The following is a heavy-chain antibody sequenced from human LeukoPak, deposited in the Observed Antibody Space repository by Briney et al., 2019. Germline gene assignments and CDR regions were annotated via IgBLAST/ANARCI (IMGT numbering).Heavy chain of an antibody. Sequence: SQTLSLTCTVSVGSISSGDYYWSWIRQPPGEGLEWIGYIYYSGSTYYNPSLKSRVTISVDMSRNQFSLKLSSVTAADTAVYYCARGSFSFGYYYDSSDYRDAFDIWGQGTMVTVSS. CDR1: VGSISSGDYY. D-gene: IGHD3-22*01. V-gene: IGHV4-30-4*01. CDR3: ARGSFSFGYYYDSSDYRDAFDI. CDR2: IYYSGST. J-gene: IGHJ3*02.